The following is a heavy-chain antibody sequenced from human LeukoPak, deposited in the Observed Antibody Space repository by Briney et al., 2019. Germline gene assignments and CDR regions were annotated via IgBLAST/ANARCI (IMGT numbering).Heavy chain of an antibody. Sequence: KLQGRVTTATDTSTSTAYMELRSLRSDDTAVYYCARDRSNWNYATNFDYWGQGTLVTVSS. D-gene: IGHD1-7*01. J-gene: IGHJ4*02. CDR3: ARDRSNWNYATNFDY. V-gene: IGHV1-18*01.